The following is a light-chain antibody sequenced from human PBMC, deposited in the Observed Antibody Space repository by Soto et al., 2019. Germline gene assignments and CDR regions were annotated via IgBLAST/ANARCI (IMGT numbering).Light chain of an antibody. V-gene: IGLV2-18*02. CDR3: NSYTGSSTYV. CDR2: EVS. CDR1: SSDVGSYNR. J-gene: IGLJ1*01. Sequence: QSVLTQPPSVSGSPGQSVAISCTGTSSDVGSYNRVSWYQQLPGAAPKLMIYEVSNRPSGVPDRFSGSKSGNTASLTISGLQAEDEADYYCNSYTGSSTYVFGTGTKVTVL.